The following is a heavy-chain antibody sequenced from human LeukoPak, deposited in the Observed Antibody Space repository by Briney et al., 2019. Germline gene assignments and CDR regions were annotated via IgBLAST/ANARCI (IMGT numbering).Heavy chain of an antibody. D-gene: IGHD3-10*01. Sequence: PSGTLSLTCAVSGETFYGFSWTWLRQPPGKGLEWIGEMNHSGSTKYNPSLKSRVTISLDTSRNQFSLNLTSVTAADTALYCARGGQYYGSGFMDVWGKGTTVTVSS. CDR1: GETFYGFS. V-gene: IGHV4-34*01. J-gene: IGHJ6*04. CDR3: ARGGQYYGSGFMDV. CDR2: MNHSGST.